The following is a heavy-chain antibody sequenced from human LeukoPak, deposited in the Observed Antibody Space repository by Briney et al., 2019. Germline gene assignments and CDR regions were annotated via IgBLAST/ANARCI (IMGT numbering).Heavy chain of an antibody. CDR3: ARDHEDTAHGPD. V-gene: IGHV1-69*04. CDR2: IIPIFGIA. J-gene: IGHJ4*02. Sequence: SSVKVSCKASGGTFSSYAISWVRQAPGQGLEWMGRIIPIFGIANYAQKFQGRVTITADKSTSTAYMELSSLRSEDTAVYYCARDHEDTAHGPDWGQGTLVTVSS. CDR1: GGTFSSYA. D-gene: IGHD5-18*01.